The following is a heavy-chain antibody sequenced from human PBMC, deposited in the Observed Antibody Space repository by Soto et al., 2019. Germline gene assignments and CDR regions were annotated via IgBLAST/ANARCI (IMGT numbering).Heavy chain of an antibody. J-gene: IGHJ4*02. Sequence: EVQLVESGGGLVQPGGSLRLSCAASGFTVGSNYMSWVRQAPGKGLEWVSVIYSGGSTYYADSVKGRFTISRDNSKNTLYLQMNSLRAEDTAVYYCARRAQMYYYGSGSYDYWGQGTLVTVSS. V-gene: IGHV3-66*01. CDR3: ARRAQMYYYGSGSYDY. CDR2: IYSGGST. D-gene: IGHD3-10*01. CDR1: GFTVGSNY.